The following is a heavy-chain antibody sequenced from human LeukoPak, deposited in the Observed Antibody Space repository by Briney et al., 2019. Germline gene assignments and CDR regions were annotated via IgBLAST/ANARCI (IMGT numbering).Heavy chain of an antibody. V-gene: IGHV4-59*08. D-gene: IGHD6-19*01. CDR1: GGSISSYY. Sequence: PSETLSLTCTVSGGSISSYYWSWIWQPPGKGLEWNGYIYYSGSTNYNPSLKSRVTISVDTSKNQFSLKLTAVTAADTAVYYCARNSAVATSRSWFDPWGQGTLVTVSS. J-gene: IGHJ5*02. CDR2: IYYSGST. CDR3: ARNSAVATSRSWFDP.